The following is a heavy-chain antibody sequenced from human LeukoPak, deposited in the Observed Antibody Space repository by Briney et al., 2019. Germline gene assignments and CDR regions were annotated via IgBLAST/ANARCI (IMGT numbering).Heavy chain of an antibody. CDR2: IWYDGSDK. CDR3: ARDLAVRRWPLWHFDL. D-gene: IGHD5-24*01. CDR1: GFTFRNYA. V-gene: IGHV3-33*01. J-gene: IGHJ2*01. Sequence: PGGSLRLSCAASGFTFRNYAMHWVRQAPGKGLEWVAVIWYDGSDKYYADSVKGRFTTSRDKSKNTLYLQMNSLRAEDTAVYFCARDLAVRRWPLWHFDLWGRGTLVTVSS.